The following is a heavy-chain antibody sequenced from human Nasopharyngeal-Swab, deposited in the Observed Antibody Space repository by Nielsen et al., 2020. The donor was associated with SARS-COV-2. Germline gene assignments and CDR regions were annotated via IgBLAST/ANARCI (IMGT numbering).Heavy chain of an antibody. CDR3: ARIVGAGNYYIDY. V-gene: IGHV1-8*01. J-gene: IGHJ4*02. CDR2: MNPNRDNT. CDR1: GYSFTCIV. Sequence: ASVKPPGRACGYSFTCIVINWARTATGQGLEWMGWMNPNRDNTGYAQKFQGRVTMTRNTSINTAYMELSRVRSVYTAVSYCARIVGAGNYYIDYWGQGTLVTVSS. D-gene: IGHD3-10*01.